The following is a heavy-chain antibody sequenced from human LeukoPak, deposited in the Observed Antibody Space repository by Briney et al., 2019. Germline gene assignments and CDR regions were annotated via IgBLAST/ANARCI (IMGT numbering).Heavy chain of an antibody. CDR2: INPNSGGT. Sequence: ASVKVSCKASGYTFTGYYMHWVRQAPGQGLEWMGWINPNSGGTNYAQKLQGRVTMTTDTSTSTAYMELRSLRSDDTAVYYCATSDGYNWYYYMDVWGKGTTVTVSS. CDR3: ATSDGYNWYYYMDV. CDR1: GYTFTGYY. V-gene: IGHV1-2*02. J-gene: IGHJ6*03. D-gene: IGHD5-24*01.